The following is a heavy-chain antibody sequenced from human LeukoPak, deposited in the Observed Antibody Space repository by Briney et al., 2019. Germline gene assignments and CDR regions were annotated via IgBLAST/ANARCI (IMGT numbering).Heavy chain of an antibody. J-gene: IGHJ6*03. D-gene: IGHD2-8*01. CDR1: GGSLSSSSYY. CDR2: IFYSGNT. Sequence: PSETLSLTCTVSGGSLSSSSYYWGWIRQPPGKGLEWIGNIFYSGNTYYNPSLKSRVTMSVDTSKNQFSLKLSSVTAADTAVYYCARTNWSDDSGDYSYYMDVWGKGTTVTVSS. CDR3: ARTNWSDDSGDYSYYMDV. V-gene: IGHV4-39*01.